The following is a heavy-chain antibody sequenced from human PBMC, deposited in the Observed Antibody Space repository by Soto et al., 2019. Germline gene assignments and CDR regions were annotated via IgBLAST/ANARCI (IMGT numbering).Heavy chain of an antibody. Sequence: ESGGGLVKPGGSLRLSCAASGFTFGDYYMSWIRQAPGKGLEWVSYISGSGSTIYYADSVKGRFTISRDNAKNSLHLQMNSLRAEDTAVYYCASGVAASHFYYYYMDVWGKGTTVTVSS. D-gene: IGHD2-15*01. CDR2: ISGSGSTI. V-gene: IGHV3-11*01. J-gene: IGHJ6*03. CDR1: GFTFGDYY. CDR3: ASGVAASHFYYYYMDV.